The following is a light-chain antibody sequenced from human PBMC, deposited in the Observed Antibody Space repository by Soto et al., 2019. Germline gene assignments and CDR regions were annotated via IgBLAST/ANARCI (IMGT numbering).Light chain of an antibody. CDR3: QQYDSFSVT. V-gene: IGKV1-27*01. CDR2: AAS. J-gene: IGKJ1*01. CDR1: PDIRNY. Sequence: DIQMSESPSSLSAPVGGRVTSTCLASPDIRNYLAWYQQKPGKVPQLLIYAASTLHSGVPSRFSGSGSGTEFTLTISSLQPDDFATYYCQQYDSFSVTFGQGTKVDI.